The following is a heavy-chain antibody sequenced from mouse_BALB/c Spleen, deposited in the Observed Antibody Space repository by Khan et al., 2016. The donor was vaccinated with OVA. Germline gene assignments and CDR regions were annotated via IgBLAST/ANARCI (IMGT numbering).Heavy chain of an antibody. CDR1: GYSITTDYA. CDR2: ISYSGNT. D-gene: IGHD1-1*01. J-gene: IGHJ2*01. Sequence: EVQLQESGPGLVKPSQSLSLTCTVTGYSITTDYAWNWIRQFPGKKLEWMGFISYSGNTKYNPSLKSRISITRDTSKNQFFLQLKSVTTEDTARYYCARVYGGEFDYWGQGTTLTVSS. CDR3: ARVYGGEFDY. V-gene: IGHV3-2*02.